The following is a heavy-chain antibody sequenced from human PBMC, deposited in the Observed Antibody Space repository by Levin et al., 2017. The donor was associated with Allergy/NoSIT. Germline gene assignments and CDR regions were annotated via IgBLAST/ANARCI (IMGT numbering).Heavy chain of an antibody. CDR2: ISYDGSNK. V-gene: IGHV3-30-3*01. D-gene: IGHD3-9*01. Sequence: GGSLRLSCAASGFTFSSYAMHWVRQAPGKGLEWVAVISYDGSNKYYADSVKGRFTISRDNSKNTLYLQMNSLRAEDTAVYYCARVTYEYFDHGAFDIWGQGTMVTVSS. CDR1: GFTFSSYA. J-gene: IGHJ3*02. CDR3: ARVTYEYFDHGAFDI.